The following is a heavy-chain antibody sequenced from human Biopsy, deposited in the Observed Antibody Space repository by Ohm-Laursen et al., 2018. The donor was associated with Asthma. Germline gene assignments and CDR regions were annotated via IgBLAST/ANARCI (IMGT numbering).Heavy chain of an antibody. CDR2: IYSGGTS. J-gene: IGHJ4*02. CDR1: GFTVGRDH. D-gene: IGHD3-22*01. Sequence: GSLRLSCAASGFTVGRDHMFWVRQAPGKGLEWVSVIYSGGTSHTADSARGRFTISRDYSKNTSYLQMHSLRAEDTAVYYCARGDSSNWSHYYFDYWGQGTLVTVSS. CDR3: ARGDSSNWSHYYFDY. V-gene: IGHV3-53*01.